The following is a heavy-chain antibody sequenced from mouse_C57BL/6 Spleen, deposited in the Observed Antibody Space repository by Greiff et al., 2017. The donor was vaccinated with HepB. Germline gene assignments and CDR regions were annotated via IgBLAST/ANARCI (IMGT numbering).Heavy chain of an antibody. D-gene: IGHD2-3*01. V-gene: IGHV1-42*01. Sequence: EVKLMESGPELVKPGASVKISCKASGYSFTGYYMNWVKQSPEKSLEWIGEINPSTGGTTYNQKFKAKATLTVDKSSSTAYMQLQSLTSEDSAVYYCARSSDGPYWYFDVWGTGTTVTVSS. CDR3: ARSSDGPYWYFDV. CDR1: GYSFTGYY. J-gene: IGHJ1*03. CDR2: INPSTGGT.